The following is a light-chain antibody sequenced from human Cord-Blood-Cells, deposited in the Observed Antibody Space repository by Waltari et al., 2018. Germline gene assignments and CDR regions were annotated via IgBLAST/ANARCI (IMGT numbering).Light chain of an antibody. CDR1: SSNIGSNT. J-gene: IGLJ2*01. V-gene: IGLV1-44*01. CDR3: AAWDDSLNGVV. CDR2: SNK. Sequence: QSVLTQPPSASGTPGPRVTTSCSGSSSNIGSNTVNWYQQLPGTAPKLLIYSNKQRPSGVPDRFSGSKSGTSASLAISGLQSEDEADYYCAAWDDSLNGVVFGGGTKLTVL.